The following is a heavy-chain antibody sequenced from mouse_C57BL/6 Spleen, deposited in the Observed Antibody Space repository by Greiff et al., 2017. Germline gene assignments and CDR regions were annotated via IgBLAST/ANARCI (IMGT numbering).Heavy chain of an antibody. V-gene: IGHV1-53*01. J-gene: IGHJ2*01. CDR1: GYTFTSYW. D-gene: IGHD1-2*01. CDR2: INPSNGGT. Sequence: VQLQQPGTELVKPGASVKLSCKASGYTFTSYWMHWVKQRPGQGLEWIGNINPSNGGTNYNEKFKSKATLTVDKSSSTAYMQLSSLTSEDSAVYYCAREGYHYSYYVDYWGQGTTLTVSS. CDR3: AREGYHYSYYVDY.